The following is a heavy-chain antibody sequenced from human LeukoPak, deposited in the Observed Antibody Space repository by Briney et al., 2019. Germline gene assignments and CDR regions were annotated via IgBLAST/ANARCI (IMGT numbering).Heavy chain of an antibody. CDR3: ARDRAGYYDFWSGYSQGYYFDY. J-gene: IGHJ4*02. D-gene: IGHD3-3*01. Sequence: NPGGSLRLSCAASGFTFSSYSMNWVRQAPGKGLEWVSSISSSSSYIYYADSVKGRFTISRDNAKNSLYLQMNSLRAEDTAVYYCARDRAGYYDFWSGYSQGYYFDYWGQGTLVTVSS. CDR1: GFTFSSYS. CDR2: ISSSSSYI. V-gene: IGHV3-21*01.